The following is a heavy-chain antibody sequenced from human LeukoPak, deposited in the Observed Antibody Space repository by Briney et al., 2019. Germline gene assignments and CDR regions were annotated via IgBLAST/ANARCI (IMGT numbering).Heavy chain of an antibody. D-gene: IGHD5-24*01. J-gene: IGHJ6*02. Sequence: GGSLRLSCAASGFTFSSYSMNWVRQAPGKGLEWVSYISSSSSTIYYADSVKGRFTISRDNSKNTLYLQMNSLRAEDTAVYYCARDHGGRRYYYYGMDVWGQGTTVTVSS. CDR2: ISSSSSTI. V-gene: IGHV3-48*01. CDR1: GFTFSSYS. CDR3: ARDHGGRRYYYYGMDV.